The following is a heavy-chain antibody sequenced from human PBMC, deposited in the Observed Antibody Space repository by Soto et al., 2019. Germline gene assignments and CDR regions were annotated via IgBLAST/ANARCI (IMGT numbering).Heavy chain of an antibody. CDR3: AHSLPPGRNGYSYGWFDY. D-gene: IGHD5-18*01. CDR2: IYWNDDK. V-gene: IGHV2-5*01. Sequence: ESGPTLVNPTQTLTLTCTFSGVSLSTSGVGVGWIRQPPGKALEWLALIYWNDDKRCSPCLKSRLTITKDTSKNQVVLTMTTMDPVDPATYYCAHSLPPGRNGYSYGWFDYWGQGTLVTASS. CDR1: GVSLSTSGVG. J-gene: IGHJ4*02.